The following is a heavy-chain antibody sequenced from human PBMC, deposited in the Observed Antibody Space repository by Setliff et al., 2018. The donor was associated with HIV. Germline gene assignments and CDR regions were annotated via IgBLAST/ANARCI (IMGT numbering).Heavy chain of an antibody. CDR2: ISSDGSDK. D-gene: IGHD6-19*01. CDR3: ARYALAVPGYHNAFDI. V-gene: IGHV3-30*01. Sequence: GGSLRLSCAASGFAFRNYIFHWVRQAPGKGLEWVAIISSDGSDKNYADSVKGRFTVSRDNSKNTLYLQMNSLRGEDTAVYYCARYALAVPGYHNAFDIWGQGTMVTVSS. CDR1: GFAFRNYI. J-gene: IGHJ3*02.